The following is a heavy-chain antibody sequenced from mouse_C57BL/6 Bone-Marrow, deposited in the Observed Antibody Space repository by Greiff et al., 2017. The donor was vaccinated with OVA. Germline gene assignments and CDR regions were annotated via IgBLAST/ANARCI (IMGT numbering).Heavy chain of an antibody. CDR1: GYTFTSYW. V-gene: IGHV1-69*01. D-gene: IGHD5-5*01. CDR2: IDPSDSYT. CDR3: ARGGLPFDY. Sequence: VQLQQPGAELVMPGASVKLSCKASGYTFTSYWMHWVKQRPGQGLEWIGEIDPSDSYTNYKQKFKGKSTLTVDKSSSTADMQLSSLTSEDSAVYYCARGGLPFDYWGQGTTLTVSS. J-gene: IGHJ2*01.